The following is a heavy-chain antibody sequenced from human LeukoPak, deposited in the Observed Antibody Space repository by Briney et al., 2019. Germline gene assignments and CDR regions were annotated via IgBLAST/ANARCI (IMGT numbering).Heavy chain of an antibody. CDR2: ISWNSGSI. CDR1: GFTFDDYA. Sequence: GGSLRLSCAASGFTFDDYAMHWVRQAPGKGLEWVSGISWNSGSIGYADSVKGRFTISRDNAKNSLYLQMNSLRAEDTALYYCAKDMIAAGYGMDVWGQGTTVIVSS. CDR3: AKDMIAAGYGMDV. D-gene: IGHD6-25*01. V-gene: IGHV3-9*01. J-gene: IGHJ6*02.